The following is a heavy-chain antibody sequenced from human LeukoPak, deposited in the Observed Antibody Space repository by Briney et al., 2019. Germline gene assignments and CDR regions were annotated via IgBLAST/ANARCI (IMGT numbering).Heavy chain of an antibody. CDR2: IFHSGST. CDR3: ARPRRGRGYDYFDY. V-gene: IGHV4-38-2*01. J-gene: IGHJ4*02. D-gene: IGHD2-15*01. Sequence: PSETLSLTCAVSGYSISSGYYWGWIRQPPGKGLGWIGSIFHSGSTYYNPSLRSRVTISVDTSNNHFSLKLSSVTAADTAVYYCARPRRGRGYDYFDYWGQGTLVTVSS. CDR1: GYSISSGYY.